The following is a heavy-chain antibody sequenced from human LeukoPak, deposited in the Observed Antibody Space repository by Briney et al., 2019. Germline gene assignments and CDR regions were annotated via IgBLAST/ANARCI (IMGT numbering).Heavy chain of an antibody. CDR3: AREVRRYDFWSGELDY. D-gene: IGHD3-3*01. Sequence: GASVKVSCKASGYTFTSYYMHWVRQAPGQGLEWMGIINPSGGSTSYAQKFQGGVTMTRDTSTSTVYMELSSLRSEDTAVYYCAREVRRYDFWSGELDYWGQGTLVTVSS. J-gene: IGHJ4*02. CDR2: INPSGGST. CDR1: GYTFTSYY. V-gene: IGHV1-46*01.